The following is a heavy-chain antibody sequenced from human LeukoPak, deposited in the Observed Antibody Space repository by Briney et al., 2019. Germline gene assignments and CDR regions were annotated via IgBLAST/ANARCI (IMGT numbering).Heavy chain of an antibody. V-gene: IGHV1-69*05. J-gene: IGHJ4*02. D-gene: IGHD6-13*01. CDR2: IIPIFGTA. Sequence: VASVKVSCXASGGTFSSYAISWVRQAPGQGLGWMGGIIPIFGTANYAQKFQGRVTITTDESTSTAYMELSSLRSEDTAVYYCARDYGDSSSWYGGYWGQGTLVTVSS. CDR3: ARDYGDSSSWYGGY. CDR1: GGTFSSYA.